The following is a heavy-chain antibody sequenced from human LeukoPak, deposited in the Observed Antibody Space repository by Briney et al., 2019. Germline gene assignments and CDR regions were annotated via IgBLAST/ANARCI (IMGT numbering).Heavy chain of an antibody. D-gene: IGHD2-15*01. CDR3: ARGGHCSGGSCFYYYYYGMDV. Sequence: SSETLSLTCTVSGGSISSYYGSWIRQPPGKGLEWIGYIYYSGSTNYNPSLKSRVTISVDTSKNQFSLKLSSVTAADTAVYYCARGGHCSGGSCFYYYYYGMDVWGQGTTVTVSS. CDR1: GGSISSYY. CDR2: IYYSGST. V-gene: IGHV4-59*01. J-gene: IGHJ6*02.